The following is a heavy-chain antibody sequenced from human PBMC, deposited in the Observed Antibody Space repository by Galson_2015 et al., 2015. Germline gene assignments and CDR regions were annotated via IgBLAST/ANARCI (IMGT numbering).Heavy chain of an antibody. CDR1: GSSIITGHW. Sequence: SATLSLTCAVSGSSIITGHWWSWVRQSPGKGLEWLGEIERKEGTTYNPSLGGRATISVDTSTNHLSLSLTSVTAADTALYYCARNGDYALDSWGQGTLVTVSS. D-gene: IGHD4-17*01. CDR2: IERKEGT. J-gene: IGHJ4*02. CDR3: ARNGDYALDS. V-gene: IGHV4-4*02.